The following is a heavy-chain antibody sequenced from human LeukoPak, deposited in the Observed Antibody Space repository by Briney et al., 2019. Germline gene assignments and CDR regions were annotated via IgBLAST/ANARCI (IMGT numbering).Heavy chain of an antibody. CDR1: GDSVSSNSAA. J-gene: IGHJ5*02. CDR2: TYYRSTWYN. D-gene: IGHD5-12*01. CDR3: ARGGSYSGYDDPSWFDA. V-gene: IGHV6-1*01. Sequence: PSQTLSLTCAISGDSVSSNSAAWSWTRQSPSRGLEWLGRTYYRSTWYNDSAVSVKGRITINPHTSKNQFALQLNSVTPEDTAVYYCARGGSYSGYDDPSWFDAWGQGTLVTVSS.